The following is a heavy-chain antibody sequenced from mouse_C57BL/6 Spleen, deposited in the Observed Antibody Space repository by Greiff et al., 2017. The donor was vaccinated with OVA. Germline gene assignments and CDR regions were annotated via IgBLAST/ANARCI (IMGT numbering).Heavy chain of an antibody. J-gene: IGHJ3*01. CDR1: GYTFTDYN. V-gene: IGHV1-18*01. CDR3: ARRDPGTPFAY. Sequence: VQLQQSGPELVKPGASVKIPCKASGYTFTDYNMDWVKQSHGKSLEWIGDINPNNGGTIYNQKFKGKGTLTVDKSSSTAYMELRSLTSEDTAVYYCARRDPGTPFAYWGQGTLVTVSA. CDR2: INPNNGGT. D-gene: IGHD4-1*01.